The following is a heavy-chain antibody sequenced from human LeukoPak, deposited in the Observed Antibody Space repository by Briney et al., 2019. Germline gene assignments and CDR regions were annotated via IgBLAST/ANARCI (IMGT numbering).Heavy chain of an antibody. CDR3: ARQGDYDFWSGYYTAGWFDP. J-gene: IGHJ5*02. Sequence: GESLKISCKGSGYSFTSYWIGWVRQMPGKGLEWMGIIYPGDSDTRYSPSFQGQVTISADKSISTAYLQWSSLKASDTAMYYWARQGDYDFWSGYYTAGWFDPWGQGTLVTVSS. D-gene: IGHD3-3*01. V-gene: IGHV5-51*01. CDR1: GYSFTSYW. CDR2: IYPGDSDT.